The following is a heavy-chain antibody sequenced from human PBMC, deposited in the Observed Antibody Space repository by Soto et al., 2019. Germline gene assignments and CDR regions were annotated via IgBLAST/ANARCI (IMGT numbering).Heavy chain of an antibody. CDR1: GCTFSSYA. D-gene: IGHD3-22*01. V-gene: IGHV1-69*01. CDR3: ARDRRYYDSSGYQGDVFDY. CDR2: VIPIFGTA. J-gene: IGHJ4*02. Sequence: QVQLVQSGAEVKKPGSSVKVSCKASGCTFSSYAISWVRQAPGQGLEWMGGVIPIFGTANYAQKIQGRVTITADESTSTAYMELSRLRSEDTAVYYCARDRRYYDSSGYQGDVFDYWGLGTLDTVSS.